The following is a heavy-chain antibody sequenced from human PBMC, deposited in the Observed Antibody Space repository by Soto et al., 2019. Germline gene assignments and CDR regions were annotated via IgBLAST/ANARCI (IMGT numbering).Heavy chain of an antibody. J-gene: IGHJ6*02. CDR3: ARQNYYSGMDV. Sequence: QVQLVQSGAEVKKPGASVKVSCKASGYTFTSYFITWVRQAPGQGLEWMGWISAYNGNTNYAQMLQGRVTMTTDTTTATAYMETRTLRSDDTAVYYCARQNYYSGMDVWGQGTTVTVSS. V-gene: IGHV1-18*01. CDR1: GYTFTSYF. CDR2: ISAYNGNT.